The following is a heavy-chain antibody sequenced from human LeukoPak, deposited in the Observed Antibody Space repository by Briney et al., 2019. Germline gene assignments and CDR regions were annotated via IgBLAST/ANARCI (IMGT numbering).Heavy chain of an antibody. CDR2: ISWNSGSI. J-gene: IGHJ6*02. D-gene: IGHD2-21*02. Sequence: PGGSLRLSCAASGFTFDDYAMHWVRHAAGKGLEWVSGISWNSGSIGYADSVKGRFTISRDNAKNSLYLQMNSLRAEDTALYYCAKDMVSGKYYYYYGMDVWGQGTTVTVSS. V-gene: IGHV3-9*01. CDR3: AKDMVSGKYYYYYGMDV. CDR1: GFTFDDYA.